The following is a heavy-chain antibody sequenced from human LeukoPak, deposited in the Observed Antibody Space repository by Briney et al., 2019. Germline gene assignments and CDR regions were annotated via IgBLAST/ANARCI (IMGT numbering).Heavy chain of an antibody. CDR1: GYPFTSYD. D-gene: IGHD2-2*01. V-gene: IGHV1-8*03. CDR3: ARDVRHRYCSSTSCYRGWFDP. Sequence: ASVKVSCKASGYPFTSYDINWVRQATGQGLEWMGWMNPNSGNTGYAQKFQGRVTITRNTSISTAYMELSSLRSEDTAVYYCARDVRHRYCSSTSCYRGWFDPWGQGILVTVSS. J-gene: IGHJ5*02. CDR2: MNPNSGNT.